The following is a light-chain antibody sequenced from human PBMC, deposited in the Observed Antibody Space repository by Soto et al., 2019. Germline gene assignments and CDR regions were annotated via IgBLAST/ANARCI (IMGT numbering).Light chain of an antibody. CDR1: QSVRSNY. CDR3: QQYGSSPQT. V-gene: IGKV3-20*01. J-gene: IGKJ1*01. Sequence: EIVLTQSPGTRSLSPGERATLSCSASQSVRSNYLAWFPQKPGQAPRLLIYCASSRATGIPDRFSGSGSGTEFTLTISRLECEDIAVYHCQQYGSSPQTFGQGPKVEIK. CDR2: CAS.